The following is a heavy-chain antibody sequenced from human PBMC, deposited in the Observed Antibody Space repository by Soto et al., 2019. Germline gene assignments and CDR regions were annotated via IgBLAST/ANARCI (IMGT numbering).Heavy chain of an antibody. Sequence: GGSLRLSCAASGFTFSSYAMSCVRQAPGKGLEWVSAISGSGGSTYYADSVKGRFTISRDNSKNTLYLQMNSLRAEDTAVYYCAKAYYDFWSGYYFDYWGQGTLVTVSS. CDR3: AKAYYDFWSGYYFDY. CDR1: GFTFSSYA. CDR2: ISGSGGST. D-gene: IGHD3-3*01. V-gene: IGHV3-23*01. J-gene: IGHJ4*02.